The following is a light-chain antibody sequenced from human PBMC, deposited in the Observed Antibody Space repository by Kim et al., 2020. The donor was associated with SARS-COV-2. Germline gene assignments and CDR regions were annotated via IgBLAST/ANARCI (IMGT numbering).Light chain of an antibody. CDR2: SAS. CDR1: RDVAEW. CDR3: QQGDSFPLT. Sequence: ASVGDKITVTCRASRDVAEWLAWYQQKPGKAPKVLIYSASSLQSGVPSRISGSGSGTYFTLTISSLQPEDVATYYCQQGDSFPLTFGGGTKVDIK. J-gene: IGKJ4*01. V-gene: IGKV1D-12*01.